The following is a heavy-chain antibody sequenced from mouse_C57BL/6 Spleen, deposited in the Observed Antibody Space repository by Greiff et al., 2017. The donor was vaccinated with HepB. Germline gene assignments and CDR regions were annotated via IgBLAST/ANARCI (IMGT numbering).Heavy chain of an antibody. Sequence: QVQLQQSGPELVKPGASVKISCKASGYSFTSYYIHWVKQRPGQGLEWIGWIYPGSGNTKYNEKFKGKATLTADTSSSTAYMQRSSLTSEDSAVYYCARDGYSSWFAYWGQGTLVTVSA. CDR3: ARDGYSSWFAY. D-gene: IGHD2-3*01. V-gene: IGHV1-66*01. CDR1: GYSFTSYY. J-gene: IGHJ3*01. CDR2: IYPGSGNT.